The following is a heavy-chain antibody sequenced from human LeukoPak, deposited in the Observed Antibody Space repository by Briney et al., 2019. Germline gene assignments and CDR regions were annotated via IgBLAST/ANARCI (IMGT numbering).Heavy chain of an antibody. J-gene: IGHJ4*02. CDR2: IIPIFGTA. Sequence: GASVKVSCKASGGTFSNYAISWVRQAPGQGLEWMGGIIPIFGTANYAQKFQGRVTITAGKSTSTAYMELSSLRSEDTAVYYCARSLLWFGEFRPLDYWGQGTLVTVSS. CDR3: ARSLLWFGEFRPLDY. CDR1: GGTFSNYA. D-gene: IGHD3-10*01. V-gene: IGHV1-69*06.